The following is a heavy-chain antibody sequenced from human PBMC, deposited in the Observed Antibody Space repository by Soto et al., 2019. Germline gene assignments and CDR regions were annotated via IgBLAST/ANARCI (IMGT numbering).Heavy chain of an antibody. CDR3: ARVPDY. CDR1: GGSISSGGYS. Sequence: PSETLSLTGAVSGGSISSGGYSGSWIRQPPGKGLEWIGYMHHSGSTYYNPSLKSRVTISIDRSTTQFPLKLSSVTAADTAVYYCARVPDYWGQGILVTVSS. CDR2: MHHSGST. J-gene: IGHJ4*02. D-gene: IGHD2-2*01. V-gene: IGHV4-30-2*01.